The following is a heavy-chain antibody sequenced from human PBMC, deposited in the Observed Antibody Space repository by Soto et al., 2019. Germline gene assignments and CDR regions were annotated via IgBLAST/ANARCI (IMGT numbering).Heavy chain of an antibody. CDR1: GSSYSGSG. D-gene: IGHD4-17*01. J-gene: IGHJ4*01. CDR2: ISAYNGNT. Sequence: GSAGMLTSKDCGSSYSGSGISWLRQAPGQGLERMGWISAYNGNTNYAQKLQGRVTMTTDTSTSTAYMELRSLRSDDTAVYYCATDHSRCPFYWG. CDR3: ATDHSRCPFY. V-gene: IGHV1-18*01.